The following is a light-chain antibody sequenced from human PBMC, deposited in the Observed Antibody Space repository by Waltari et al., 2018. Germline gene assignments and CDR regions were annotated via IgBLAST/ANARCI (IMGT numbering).Light chain of an antibody. CDR3: QQYEKWPTT. CDR2: AAS. V-gene: IGKV3-15*01. CDR1: QSVSTK. J-gene: IGKJ5*01. Sequence: IVVTQSPASLSVSPGKRATLPCRASQSVSTKLGWYQQRPGQAPRLLIYAASTRAIGIPARFSGGGSGTEFTLTISSLQSEDLGIYYCQQYEKWPTTFGQGTRLDSK.